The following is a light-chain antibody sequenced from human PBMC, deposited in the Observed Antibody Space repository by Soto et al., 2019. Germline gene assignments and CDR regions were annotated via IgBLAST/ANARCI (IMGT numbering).Light chain of an antibody. J-gene: IGKJ4*01. V-gene: IGKV3-20*01. Sequence: IVLLVFRGPLFLSTGKRATLSCRASQSVSSSYLAWYQQKPGQAPRLLIYGSSSRASGIPDRFSGSGSGADFTLSITILEAEDVTLYCSPLYGCLPLPFGGGTKVDIK. CDR1: QSVSSSY. CDR2: GSS. CDR3: PLYGCLPLP.